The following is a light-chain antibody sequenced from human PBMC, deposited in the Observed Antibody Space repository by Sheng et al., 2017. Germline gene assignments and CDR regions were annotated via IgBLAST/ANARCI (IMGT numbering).Light chain of an antibody. J-gene: IGLJ1*01. Sequence: QLVLTQPPSASGTPGQRVTVSCSGSTSNIGSNTVNWYQQLPGTAPKLLIYNNNQRPSGVPDRFSGSKSGTSVSLAISGLQSEDEADYYCAAWDDSLKGSVFGTGTKVTVL. V-gene: IGLV1-44*01. CDR2: NNN. CDR1: TSNIGSNT. CDR3: AAWDDSLKGSV.